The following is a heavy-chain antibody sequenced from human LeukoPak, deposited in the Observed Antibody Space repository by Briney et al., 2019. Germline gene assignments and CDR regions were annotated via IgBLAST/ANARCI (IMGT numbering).Heavy chain of an antibody. Sequence: PGGSLRLSRAASGFTFSSYGMHWVRQAPGKGLEWVAFIRYDGSNKYYADSVKGRFTISRDNSKNTLYLQMNSLRAEDTAVYYCAKGPHYIVVVPAALDYWGQGTLVTVSS. J-gene: IGHJ4*02. CDR1: GFTFSSYG. CDR3: AKGPHYIVVVPAALDY. D-gene: IGHD2-2*01. CDR2: IRYDGSNK. V-gene: IGHV3-30*02.